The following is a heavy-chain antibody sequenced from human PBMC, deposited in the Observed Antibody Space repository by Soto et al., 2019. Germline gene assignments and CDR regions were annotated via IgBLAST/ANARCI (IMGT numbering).Heavy chain of an antibody. CDR2: IYYSGST. J-gene: IGHJ4*02. V-gene: IGHV4-61*01. D-gene: IGHD4-17*01. CDR3: ARVRGTTVNY. CDR1: GGSVSSGSYS. Sequence: QVQLQESGPGRGKPSEPLSLTGTVSGGSVSSGSYSWTWFRKPPGKGLEWIGYIYYSGSTNYNPSLKSRVTISVDTSKNQFSLKLSSVTAADTAVYYCARVRGTTVNYWGQGTLVTVSS.